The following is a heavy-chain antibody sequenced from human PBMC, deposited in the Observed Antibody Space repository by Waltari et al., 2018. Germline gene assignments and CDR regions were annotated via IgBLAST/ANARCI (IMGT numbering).Heavy chain of an antibody. CDR1: GDAMRSTFF. CDR2: VHRSGIT. J-gene: IGHJ5*02. CDR3: ARDRGRGLYLDT. V-gene: IGHV4-4*02. D-gene: IGHD2-15*01. Sequence: QLQLQESGPGLVKPSGTLSLSCAVSGDAMRSTFFWSWVRQSPQKGLEWIWQVHRSGITNYNPSFASRVTMSVDTSNNQFSVKVTSATAADTAVYYCARDRGRGLYLDTWGPGTLVTVSP.